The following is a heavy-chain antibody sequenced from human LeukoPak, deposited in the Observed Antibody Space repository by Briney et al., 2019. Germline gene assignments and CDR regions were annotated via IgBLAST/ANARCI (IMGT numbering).Heavy chain of an antibody. J-gene: IGHJ6*03. CDR1: GYTFTGYY. CDR3: AREFPLLCSSTSCLLPGTYYYYMDV. D-gene: IGHD2-2*01. CDR2: INPNSGGT. Sequence: ASVKVSCKASGYTFTGYYMHWVRQAPGQGLEWMGWINPNSGGTNYAQKFQGRVTMTRDTSISTAYMELSRLRSDDTAVYYCAREFPLLCSSTSCLLPGTYYYYMDVWGKGTTVTVSS. V-gene: IGHV1-2*02.